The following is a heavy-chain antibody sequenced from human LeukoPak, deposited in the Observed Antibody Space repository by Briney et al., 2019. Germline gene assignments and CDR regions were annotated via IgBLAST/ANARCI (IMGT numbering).Heavy chain of an antibody. CDR1: GGSFSGYY. CDR3: ARAGDSSGYCDS. CDR2: INHSGST. V-gene: IGHV4-34*01. J-gene: IGHJ4*02. D-gene: IGHD3-22*01. Sequence: SETLSLTCAVYGGSFSGYYWSWIRQPPGKGLEWIGEINHSGSTNYSPSLKSRVTISVDTSKNQFSLKLSSVTAPDTAVYYCARAGDSSGYCDSWGQGTLVTVSS.